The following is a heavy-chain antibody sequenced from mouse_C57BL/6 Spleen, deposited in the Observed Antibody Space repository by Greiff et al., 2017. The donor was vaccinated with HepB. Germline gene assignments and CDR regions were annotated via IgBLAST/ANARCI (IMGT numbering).Heavy chain of an antibody. CDR2: IYPGSGST. CDR1: GYTFTSYW. J-gene: IGHJ1*03. Sequence: QVQLQQSGAELVKPGASVKMSCKASGYTFTSYWITWVKQRPGQGLEWIGDIYPGSGSTNYNEKFKSKATLTVDTSSSTAYMQLSSLTSEDSAVYYCARDGGLRWYFDVWGTGTTVTVSS. V-gene: IGHV1-55*01. D-gene: IGHD2-4*01. CDR3: ARDGGLRWYFDV.